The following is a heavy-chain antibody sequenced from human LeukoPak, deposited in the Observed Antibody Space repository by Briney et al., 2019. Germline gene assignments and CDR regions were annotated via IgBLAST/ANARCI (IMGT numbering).Heavy chain of an antibody. CDR2: ISYDGSNK. J-gene: IGHJ4*02. D-gene: IGHD6-13*01. CDR3: ARDRGGYSSSWEFDY. V-gene: IGHV3-30*04. CDR1: GFTFSSYA. Sequence: GGSLRLSCAASGFTFSSYAKHWVRQAPGKGLEWVAVISYDGSNKYYADSVRGRFTISRDNSKNTLYLQMNSLRAEDTAVYYCARDRGGYSSSWEFDYWGQGTLVTVSS.